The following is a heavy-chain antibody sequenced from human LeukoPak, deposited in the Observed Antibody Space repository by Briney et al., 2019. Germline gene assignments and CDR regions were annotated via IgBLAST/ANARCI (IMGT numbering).Heavy chain of an antibody. V-gene: IGHV1-69*01. D-gene: IGHD6-19*01. CDR3: AKMPGTIAVASKYSAFDI. CDR1: GGTFSSYA. Sequence: SVKVSCKASGGTFSSYAISWVRQAPGQGLEWMGGIIPIFGTANYAQKFQGRVTITADESTSTAYMELSSLRSEDAAVYYCAKMPGTIAVASKYSAFDIWGQGTMVTVSS. CDR2: IIPIFGTA. J-gene: IGHJ3*02.